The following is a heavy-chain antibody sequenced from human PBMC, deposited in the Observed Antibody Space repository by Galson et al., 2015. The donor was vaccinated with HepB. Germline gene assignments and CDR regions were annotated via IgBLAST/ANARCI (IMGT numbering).Heavy chain of an antibody. CDR3: ARVARYYGGNSGPNY. Sequence: SETLSLTCAVYGGSFSGYYWSWIRQPPGKGLEWIGEINHSGSTNYNPSLKSRVTISVDTSKNQFSLKLSSVTAADTAVYYCARVARYYGGNSGPNYWGQGTLVTVSS. CDR2: INHSGST. V-gene: IGHV4-34*01. D-gene: IGHD4-23*01. J-gene: IGHJ4*02. CDR1: GGSFSGYY.